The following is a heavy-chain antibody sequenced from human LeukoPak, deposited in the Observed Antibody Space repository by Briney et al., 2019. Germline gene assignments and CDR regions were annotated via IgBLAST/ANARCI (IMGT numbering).Heavy chain of an antibody. CDR2: INHSGST. CDR3: ARGEPYYFDY. Sequence: PSETLSLTCAVYGGSFSGYYWSWIRQPPGKGLEWIGEINHSGSTNYNPPLKSRVTISVDTSKNQFSLKLSSVTAADTAAYYCARGEPYYFDYWGQGTLVTVSS. J-gene: IGHJ4*02. V-gene: IGHV4-34*01. D-gene: IGHD1-14*01. CDR1: GGSFSGYY.